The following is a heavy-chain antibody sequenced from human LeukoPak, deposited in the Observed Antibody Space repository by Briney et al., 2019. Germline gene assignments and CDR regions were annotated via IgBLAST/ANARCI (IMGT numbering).Heavy chain of an antibody. Sequence: GGSLRLSCAASGFTFSSYSMTWVRQAPGKGLEWVSSISSSSSYIYYADSVKGRFTISRDNAKNSLYLQMNSLRAEDTAVYYCARENLGQQLVNGDYWGQGTLVTVSS. CDR2: ISSSSSYI. D-gene: IGHD6-13*01. CDR1: GFTFSSYS. V-gene: IGHV3-21*01. J-gene: IGHJ4*02. CDR3: ARENLGQQLVNGDY.